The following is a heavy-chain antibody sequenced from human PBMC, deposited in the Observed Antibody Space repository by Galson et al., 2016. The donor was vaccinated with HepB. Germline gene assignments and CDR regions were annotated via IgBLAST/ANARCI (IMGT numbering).Heavy chain of an antibody. CDR3: AREKRVAPGEIDY. J-gene: IGHJ4*02. CDR1: GFTVSSYY. CDR2: LYSGGKT. D-gene: IGHD2-21*01. Sequence: SLRLSCAASGFTVSSYYMSWVRQAPGKGLEWVSVLYSGGKTYYADSVKGRLTISSNNSKNTLYLEMNSLRADDTAVYYCAREKRVAPGEIDYWGQGTLVTVSS. V-gene: IGHV3-53*01.